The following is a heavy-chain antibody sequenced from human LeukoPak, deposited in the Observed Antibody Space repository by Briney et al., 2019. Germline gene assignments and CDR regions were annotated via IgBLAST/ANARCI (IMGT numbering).Heavy chain of an antibody. Sequence: GGSLRLSCAASGFTFSSYAMSWVRQAPGKGLEWVSAISGSGGSTYYADSVKGRFTISRDNSKNTLYLQMNSLRAEDTAVYYCAKLGYYYGSGSYRPWGQGTLVTVSS. CDR1: GFTFSSYA. V-gene: IGHV3-23*01. J-gene: IGHJ5*02. CDR3: AKLGYYYGSGSYRP. CDR2: ISGSGGST. D-gene: IGHD3-10*01.